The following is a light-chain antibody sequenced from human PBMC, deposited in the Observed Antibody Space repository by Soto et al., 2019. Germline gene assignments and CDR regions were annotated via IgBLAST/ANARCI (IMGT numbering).Light chain of an antibody. V-gene: IGKV3-11*01. CDR3: QQRNTWPFT. CDR2: DAS. J-gene: IGKJ3*01. Sequence: EILLTQSPATLSLSPGERATLSCRASQDVDSYLAWYQQTPGQAPRLLIYDASNRAPGIPAGFSGSGSGTDFTLTISSLAPEDFAVYYCQQRNTWPFTFGPGTKVDIK. CDR1: QDVDSY.